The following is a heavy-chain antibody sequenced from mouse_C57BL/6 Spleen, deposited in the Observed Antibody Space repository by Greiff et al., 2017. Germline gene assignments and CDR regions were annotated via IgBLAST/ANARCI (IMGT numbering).Heavy chain of an antibody. J-gene: IGHJ1*03. D-gene: IGHD1-1*01. CDR3: ARNYGSRKNWYFDV. CDR1: GFTFSDYG. V-gene: IGHV5-17*01. CDR2: ISSGSSTI. Sequence: EVKLVESGGGLVKPGGSLKLSCAASGFTFSDYGMHWVRQAPEKGLEWVAYISSGSSTIYYADTVKGPFTISRDNAKKTLFLQMTRLRSEDTAMYYGARNYGSRKNWYFDVWGTGTTVTVSS.